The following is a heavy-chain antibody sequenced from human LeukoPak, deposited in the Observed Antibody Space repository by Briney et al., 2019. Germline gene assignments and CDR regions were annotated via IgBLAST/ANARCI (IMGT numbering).Heavy chain of an antibody. Sequence: SETLSLTCTVSGGSISSYYWSWIRQPPGKGLEWIGYIYYSGSTNYNPALKSRVTISVDTSKNQFSLKLSSVTAADTAVYYCAATDIAAAGTWLDPWGQGTLVTVSS. V-gene: IGHV4-59*01. CDR1: GGSISSYY. D-gene: IGHD6-13*01. CDR3: AATDIAAAGTWLDP. CDR2: IYYSGST. J-gene: IGHJ5*02.